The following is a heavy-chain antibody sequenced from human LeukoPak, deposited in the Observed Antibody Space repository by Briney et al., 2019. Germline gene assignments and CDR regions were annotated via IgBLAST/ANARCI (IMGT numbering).Heavy chain of an antibody. D-gene: IGHD3-22*01. CDR1: GFTFRDYS. Sequence: GGSLRLSCAASGFTFRDYSMNWVRQAPGKGLEWVSYISTSGNYIYYADSVKGRFTISRDNAKNSLYLQMHCLRAEDTALYYCARGAYNSGGTHENWGQGPLVTVSS. V-gene: IGHV3-21*01. CDR2: ISTSGNYI. CDR3: ARGAYNSGGTHEN. J-gene: IGHJ4*02.